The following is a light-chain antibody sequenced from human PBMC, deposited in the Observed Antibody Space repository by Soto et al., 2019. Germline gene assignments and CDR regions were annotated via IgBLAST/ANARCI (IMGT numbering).Light chain of an antibody. V-gene: IGKV3-20*01. CDR2: GAS. Sequence: ETVLTQSPGTLSLSPGERATLSCRASQSIISSFLAWYQQKPGQAPRLLIYGASSRATGIPDRFSGSGSGTDFTLTISRLEPEDAAVYYCQQYVRSPPSWTFGQGTQVEI. J-gene: IGKJ1*01. CDR3: QQYVRSPPSWT. CDR1: QSIISSF.